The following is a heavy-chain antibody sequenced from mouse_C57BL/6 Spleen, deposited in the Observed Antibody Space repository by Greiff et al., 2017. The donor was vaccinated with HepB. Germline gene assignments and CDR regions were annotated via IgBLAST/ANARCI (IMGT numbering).Heavy chain of an antibody. CDR2: ISSGSSTI. Sequence: EVKLVESGGGLVKPGGSLKLSCAASGFTFSDYGMHWVRQAPGKGLEWVAYISSGSSTIYYADTVKGRFTISRDNAKNTLFLQMTSLRSEDTAMYYCAREGLRPYYAMDYWGQGTSVTVSS. CDR1: GFTFSDYG. CDR3: AREGLRPYYAMDY. V-gene: IGHV5-17*01. D-gene: IGHD2-4*01. J-gene: IGHJ4*01.